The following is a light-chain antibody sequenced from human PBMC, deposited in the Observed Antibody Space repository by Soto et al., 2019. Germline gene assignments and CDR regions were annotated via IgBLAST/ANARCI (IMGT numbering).Light chain of an antibody. V-gene: IGLV2-18*02. Sequence: QSALTQPPSVSGSPGQSVTISCTGSYSDVGSDNHVSWYQQPPGTAPKLIIFEVNIRPSGVPDRFSGSKSGNTASLTISGLRAEYEADYYCCSYTTSITYVFGTGTKLTVL. CDR3: CSYTTSITYV. CDR1: YSDVGSDNH. J-gene: IGLJ1*01. CDR2: EVN.